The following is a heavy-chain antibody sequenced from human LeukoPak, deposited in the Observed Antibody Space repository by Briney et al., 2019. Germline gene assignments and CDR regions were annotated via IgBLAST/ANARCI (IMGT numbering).Heavy chain of an antibody. V-gene: IGHV1-69*13. CDR1: GGTFSSYA. CDR3: ARGSTMVREVIIPNLPYWFDP. D-gene: IGHD3-10*01. Sequence: GASVKVSCKASGGTFSSYAISWVRQAPGQGLEWMGGIIPIFGTANYAQKFQGRVTITADESTSTAYMELSSLRSEDTAVYYCARGSTMVREVIIPNLPYWFDPWGQGTLVTVSS. CDR2: IIPIFGTA. J-gene: IGHJ5*02.